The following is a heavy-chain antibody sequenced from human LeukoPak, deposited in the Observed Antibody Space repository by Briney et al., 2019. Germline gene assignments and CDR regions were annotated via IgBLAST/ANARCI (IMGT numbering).Heavy chain of an antibody. CDR3: AGSIVGATRAAFDI. Sequence: SESLSLTCTVSGGSITGYYWSWMRQPPGKGLEWIAYIYYSGSTNYNPSFKSRVTISGDTSSNQVSLRLTSVTAADTAVYYCAGSIVGATRAAFDIWGQGTMVTVSS. J-gene: IGHJ3*02. CDR2: IYYSGST. CDR1: GGSITGYY. V-gene: IGHV4-59*12. D-gene: IGHD1-26*01.